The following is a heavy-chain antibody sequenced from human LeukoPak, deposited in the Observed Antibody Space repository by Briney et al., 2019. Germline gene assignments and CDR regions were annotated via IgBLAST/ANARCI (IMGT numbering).Heavy chain of an antibody. CDR1: GFTFSSYS. CDR3: ARAAPRLYWFDP. V-gene: IGHV3-21*04. D-gene: IGHD6-19*01. J-gene: IGHJ5*02. Sequence: GGSLRLSCAASGFTFSSYSMNWVRQAPGKGLEWVSSISSSSSYIYYADSVKGRFTISRDNAKNSLYLQMNSLRAEDTAVYYCARAAPRLYWFDPWGQGTLVTVSS. CDR2: ISSSSSYI.